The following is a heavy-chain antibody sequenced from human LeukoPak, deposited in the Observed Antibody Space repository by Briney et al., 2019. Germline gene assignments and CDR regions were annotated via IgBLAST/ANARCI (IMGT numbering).Heavy chain of an antibody. D-gene: IGHD3-22*01. CDR1: GFTFSHYA. CDR2: ISGSDSGDST. J-gene: IGHJ4*02. CDR3: AKRGVVIRVILVGFHKEAYYFDS. Sequence: GGSLRLSCAASGFTFSHYAMSWVRQTPGKGLEWVSGISGSDSGDSTHYADSVKGRFTISRDDSKNTLYMQMNSLRAEDTAVYFCAKRGVVIRVILVGFHKEAYYFDSWGQGALVTVSS. V-gene: IGHV3-23*01.